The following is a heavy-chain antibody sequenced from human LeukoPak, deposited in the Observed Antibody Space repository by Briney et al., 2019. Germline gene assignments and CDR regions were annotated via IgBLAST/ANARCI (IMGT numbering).Heavy chain of an antibody. J-gene: IGHJ3*02. CDR1: GGSISSSSYY. CDR2: IYYSGST. Sequence: SETLSLTCTVSGGSISSSSYYWGWIRQPPGKGLEWIGSIYYSGSTYYNPSLKSRVTISVDTSKNQFSLKLSSVTAADTAVYYCARDMFALGAFDIWGQGTMVTVSS. CDR3: ARDMFALGAFDI. D-gene: IGHD3-10*02. V-gene: IGHV4-39*07.